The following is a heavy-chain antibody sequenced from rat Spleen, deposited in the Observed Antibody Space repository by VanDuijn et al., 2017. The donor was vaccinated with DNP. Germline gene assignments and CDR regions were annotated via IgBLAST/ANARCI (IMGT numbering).Heavy chain of an antibody. D-gene: IGHD4-1*01. CDR3: TIANGDY. J-gene: IGHJ2*01. V-gene: IGHV5-31*01. CDR2: ISHDGGGT. CDR1: GFTFKNYW. Sequence: EVQLVESGGDLVRPGRSLKLSCVASGFTFKNYWMTWIRHVPNKGLEWVASISHDGGGTFYGDSVKGRFTISRENAKTTLYLQLNSLRSEDTATYSRTIANGDYWGKGVMVTVSS.